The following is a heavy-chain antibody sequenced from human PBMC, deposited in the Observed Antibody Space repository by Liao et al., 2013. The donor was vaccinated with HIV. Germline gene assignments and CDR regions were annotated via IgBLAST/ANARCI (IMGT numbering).Heavy chain of an antibody. V-gene: IGHV4-61*02. J-gene: IGHJ4*02. Sequence: QVQLQESGPGLVKPSQTLSLTCTVSGGSIRSGSYYWSWIRQPAGKGLEWIGRIYTSGSTNYNPSLESRVTISVDTSKNQFSLKLTSVTAADTAVYYCAIRRGNIWTGYYFDYWGRGTLVTVSS. D-gene: IGHD3/OR15-3a*01. CDR2: IYTSGST. CDR1: GGSIRSGSYY. CDR3: AIRRGNIWTGYYFDY.